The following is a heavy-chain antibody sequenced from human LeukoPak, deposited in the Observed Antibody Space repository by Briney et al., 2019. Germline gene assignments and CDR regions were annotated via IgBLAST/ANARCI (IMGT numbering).Heavy chain of an antibody. D-gene: IGHD5-24*01. J-gene: IGHJ5*02. CDR1: GFTFSNYW. Sequence: GGSLRLSCAASGFTFSNYWMIWVRQAPGKGLEWVGNIKQDGSEKRYADSARGRFSISRDNAQTSLYLQMNSLRAEDTAVYYCARASDPWLQLTWGQGTLVTVSS. V-gene: IGHV3-7*05. CDR3: ARASDPWLQLT. CDR2: IKQDGSEK.